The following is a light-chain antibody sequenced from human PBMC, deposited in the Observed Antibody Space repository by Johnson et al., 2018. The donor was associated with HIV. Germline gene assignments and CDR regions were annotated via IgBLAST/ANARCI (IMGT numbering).Light chain of an antibody. CDR1: SSDMGNYA. CDR3: GTWDGSLSAGV. J-gene: IGLJ1*01. V-gene: IGLV1-51*02. CDR2: ENN. Sequence: QFVLTQPPSVSAAPGQKVTIYCSGSSSDMGNYAVSWYQQLPGTAPKLLIYENNKRPSGIPDRFSGSKSGTSTTLGITGLQTGDEADYYCGTWDGSLSAGVFGTGTKVTVL.